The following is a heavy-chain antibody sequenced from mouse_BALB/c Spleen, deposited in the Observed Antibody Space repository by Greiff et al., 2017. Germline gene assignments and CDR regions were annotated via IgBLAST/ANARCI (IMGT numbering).Heavy chain of an antibody. J-gene: IGHJ4*01. CDR3: ARDKDYYGSSYGGAMDY. Sequence: VMLVESGPGLVAPSQSLSITCTVSGFSLTGYGVNWVRQPPGKGLEWLGMIWGDGSTDYNSALKSRLSISKDNSKSQVFLKMNSLQTDDTARYYCARDKDYYGSSYGGAMDYWGQGTSVTVSS. CDR2: IWGDGST. CDR1: GFSLTGYG. D-gene: IGHD1-1*01. V-gene: IGHV2-6-7*01.